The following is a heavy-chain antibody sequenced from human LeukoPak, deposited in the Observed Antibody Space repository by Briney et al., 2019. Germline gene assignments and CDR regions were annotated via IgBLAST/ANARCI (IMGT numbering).Heavy chain of an antibody. CDR3: AKLFKAYSSSWIDY. CDR2: ISHSSGFT. J-gene: IGHJ4*02. V-gene: IGHV3-11*03. Sequence: GGSLRLSCAASGFTFSDYYMSWIREAPGQGLEWVAYISHSSGFTNYADSVKGRFAISRDNAKNSLYLQMDSLRAEDTAIYYCAKLFKAYSSSWIDYRGQGNLVTVSS. D-gene: IGHD6-13*01. CDR1: GFTFSDYY.